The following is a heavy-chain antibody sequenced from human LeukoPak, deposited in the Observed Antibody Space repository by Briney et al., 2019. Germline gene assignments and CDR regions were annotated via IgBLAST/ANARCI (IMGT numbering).Heavy chain of an antibody. D-gene: IGHD6-19*01. CDR3: ARDNIAVAGTDY. CDR2: IYSGGST. J-gene: IGHJ4*02. Sequence: GGSLRLSCAGSGFTLSSNYMSWVRQAPGKGLEWVSVIYSGGSTYYADSVKGRFTISRDNSKNTLYLQMNSLRAEDTAVYYCARDNIAVAGTDYWGQGTLVTVSS. V-gene: IGHV3-66*01. CDR1: GFTLSSNY.